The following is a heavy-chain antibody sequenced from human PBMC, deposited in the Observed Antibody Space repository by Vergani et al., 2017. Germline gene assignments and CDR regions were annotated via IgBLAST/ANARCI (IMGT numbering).Heavy chain of an antibody. V-gene: IGHV3-33*01. CDR1: GFTFNQYG. Sequence: QVQLVESGGGVVQPGRSLRLSCAASGFTFNQYGMHWVRQAPGKGLEWVAVTWYDGNNKQYADSVKGRFTISRDNSKSTMYLQMNSLRDEDTGVYYCARSGYCAHGVCYMTYYYYMDVWGKGTAVTVSS. J-gene: IGHJ6*03. CDR2: TWYDGNNK. D-gene: IGHD2-8*01. CDR3: ARSGYCAHGVCYMTYYYYMDV.